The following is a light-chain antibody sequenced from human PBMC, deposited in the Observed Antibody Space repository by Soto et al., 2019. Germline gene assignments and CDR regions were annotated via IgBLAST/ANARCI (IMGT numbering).Light chain of an antibody. V-gene: IGKV3-15*01. CDR3: QQYNNWPIT. J-gene: IGKJ5*01. Sequence: EIVMTQSPATLSLSPGERATLSCRASQSVTRNYLAWYQKKPGQAPRLLIYGASTRATGIPARFSGSGSGTEFNLTISRLQSEDFEIYYCQQYNNWPITFGQGTRLEIK. CDR1: QSVTRN. CDR2: GAS.